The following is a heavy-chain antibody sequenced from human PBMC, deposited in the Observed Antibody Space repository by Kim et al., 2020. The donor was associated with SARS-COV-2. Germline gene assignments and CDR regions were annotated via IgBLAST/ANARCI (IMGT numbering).Heavy chain of an antibody. J-gene: IGHJ3*02. CDR2: IKQDGNQK. Sequence: GGSLRLSCAASGFTFSSYWMTWVRQAPGKGLEWVANIKQDGNQKYYVDSVKGRFTISRDNAKNSLYLQMNSLRPEDTAVYYCSRDGDLYSSGKDAFDIWG. D-gene: IGHD6-19*01. V-gene: IGHV3-7*01. CDR1: GFTFSSYW. CDR3: SRDGDLYSSGKDAFDI.